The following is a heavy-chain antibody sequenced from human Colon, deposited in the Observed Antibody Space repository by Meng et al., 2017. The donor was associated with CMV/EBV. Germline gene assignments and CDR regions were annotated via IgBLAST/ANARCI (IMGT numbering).Heavy chain of an antibody. CDR1: GFDFGYEA. CDR2: ASYTGGTI. Sequence: GGSLRLSCVASGFDFGYEAMSWVRQRPGKGLEWVSVASYTGGTIYYADSVRGRFTIYRDNSKKTLYLQMNSLRVEDTALYYCARVRSPTEYNFGYKGYSNDGMDVWGQGTTVTVSS. J-gene: IGHJ6*02. D-gene: IGHD4-11*01. CDR3: ARVRSPTEYNFGYKGYSNDGMDV. V-gene: IGHV3-23*01.